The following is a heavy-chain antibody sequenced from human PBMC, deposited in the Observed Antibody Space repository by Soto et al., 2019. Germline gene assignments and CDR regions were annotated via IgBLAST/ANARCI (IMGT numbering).Heavy chain of an antibody. J-gene: IGHJ4*02. Sequence: EVQLLESGGGLVQPGGSLRLSCAASGFTFTSYAMSWVRQAPGKGLEWVSYISGSGGNTYYADSVKGRFTISRDNSNKQLYLQMNSLRGEYTAVYYCARGDYNADWCQGTLVTVSS. CDR2: ISGSGGNT. D-gene: IGHD4-17*01. CDR3: ARGDYNAD. V-gene: IGHV3-23*01. CDR1: GFTFTSYA.